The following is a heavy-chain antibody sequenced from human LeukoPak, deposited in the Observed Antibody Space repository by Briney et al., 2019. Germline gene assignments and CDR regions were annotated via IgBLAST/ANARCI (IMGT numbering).Heavy chain of an antibody. CDR2: ISGTYTST. V-gene: IGHV3-23*01. CDR3: AKGHSSSWSIFDY. Sequence: GGSLKLSCAASGFTFNIFGMSWVRQAPGKGLEWVSSISGTYTSTYYADSVKGRFTISRDNSKNTLYLQMNSLRADDTAVYHCAKGHSSSWSIFDYWGQGTLVTVSS. D-gene: IGHD6-13*01. CDR1: GFTFNIFG. J-gene: IGHJ4*02.